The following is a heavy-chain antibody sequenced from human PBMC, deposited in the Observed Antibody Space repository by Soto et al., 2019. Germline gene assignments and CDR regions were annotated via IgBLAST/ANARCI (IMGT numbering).Heavy chain of an antibody. CDR3: ARRGSNYEGYFFDY. V-gene: IGHV4-59*12. D-gene: IGHD4-4*01. CDR2: IFYSGST. J-gene: IGHJ4*02. CDR1: GGSISRYY. Sequence: PSETLSLTCTVSGGSISRYYWSWIRQPPGKGLEWIGYIFYSGSTIYNPSLRSRVTMSVDTPKNQVSLKLSPVTAADTAVYYCARRGSNYEGYFFDYGGQGTLVTVPS.